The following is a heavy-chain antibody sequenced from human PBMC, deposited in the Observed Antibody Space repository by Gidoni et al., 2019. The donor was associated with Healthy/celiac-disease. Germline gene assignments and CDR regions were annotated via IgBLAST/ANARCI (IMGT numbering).Heavy chain of an antibody. D-gene: IGHD2-2*01. Sequence: EVQLVESGGGLVQPGGSLRLSCAASGFTFSSYSMNWVRQAPGKGLEWVSYISSSSSTIYYADSVKGRFTISRDNAKNSLYLQMNSLRDEDTAVYYCARDALGYCSSTSCYLFDYWGQGTLVTVSS. CDR2: ISSSSSTI. CDR1: GFTFSSYS. J-gene: IGHJ4*02. CDR3: ARDALGYCSSTSCYLFDY. V-gene: IGHV3-48*02.